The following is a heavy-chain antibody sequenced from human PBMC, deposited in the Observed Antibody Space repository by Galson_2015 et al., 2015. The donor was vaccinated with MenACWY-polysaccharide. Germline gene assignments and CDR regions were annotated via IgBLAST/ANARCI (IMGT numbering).Heavy chain of an antibody. J-gene: IGHJ4*01. CDR1: GFTVSSNY. D-gene: IGHD4-23*01. CDR2: VYIGDMT. CDR3: TTPAGLRWYSYFEY. V-gene: IGHV3-53*01. Sequence: SLRLSCAGSGFTVSSNYMTWVRQAPGKGLEWVSVVYIGDMTYSADSVKGRFTVSRDISKNMMYLQMNSLRADDTAVCYCTTPAGLRWYSYFEYWGQGTLVAVSS.